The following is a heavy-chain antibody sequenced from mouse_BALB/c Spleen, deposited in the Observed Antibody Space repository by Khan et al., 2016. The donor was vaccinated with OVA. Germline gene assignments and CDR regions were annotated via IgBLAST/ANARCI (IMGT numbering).Heavy chain of an antibody. CDR1: GYTFSRYW. J-gene: IGHJ3*01. CDR2: ILPGSGST. D-gene: IGHD4-1*01. CDR3: APNWFWCAY. Sequence: VQLQQSGAELMKPGASVKISCQATGYTFSRYWIEWLTQRPGHGLEWIGEILPGSGSTNYNAKFKGKATFPTDTSSNTAYMQLSSLTSEDSAVYYCAPNWFWCAYWGQGTLVTVSA. V-gene: IGHV1-9*01.